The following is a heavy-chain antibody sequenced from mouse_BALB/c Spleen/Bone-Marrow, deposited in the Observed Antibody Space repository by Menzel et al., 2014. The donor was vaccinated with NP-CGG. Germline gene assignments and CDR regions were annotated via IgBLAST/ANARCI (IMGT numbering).Heavy chain of an antibody. CDR3: ARGRDYFSY. V-gene: IGHV3-2*02. CDR1: GYSITSDYA. J-gene: IGHJ2*01. CDR2: IGYSGST. Sequence: VQLKESGPGLVKPSQSLSLTCTVTGYSITSDYAWNWIRQFPGNKLEWMGYIGYSGSTSYNPSLKSRISITRDTSKNQFFLQLNSVTTEDTAANNCARGRDYFSYWGQGTTLTVSS.